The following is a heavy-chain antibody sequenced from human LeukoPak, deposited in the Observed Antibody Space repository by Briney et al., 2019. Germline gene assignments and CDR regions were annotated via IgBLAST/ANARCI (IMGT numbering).Heavy chain of an antibody. CDR1: GYTFTSYA. CDR2: TNTNTGNP. CDR3: ARDKCGYSYAYYYYMDV. J-gene: IGHJ6*03. V-gene: IGHV7-4-1*02. Sequence: ASVKVSCKASGYTFTSYAMNWVRQAPGQGLEWMGWTNTNTGNPTYAQGFTGRFVFSLDTSVSTAYLQISSLKAEDTAVYYCARDKCGYSYAYYYYMDVWGKGTTVTVSS. D-gene: IGHD5-18*01.